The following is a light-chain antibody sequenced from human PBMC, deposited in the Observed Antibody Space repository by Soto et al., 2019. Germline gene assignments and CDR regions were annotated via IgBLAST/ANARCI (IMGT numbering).Light chain of an antibody. V-gene: IGKV3-15*01. Sequence: EMVMTQSPATLSVSPGERATLSCRATQSVSSDVAWYQQKPGQAPRLLIYGASSRATDIAGRFSGSGSGTEFTLTISSLQSVDFAVYYCQQYDNGPPTFGQGTKVDIK. CDR1: QSVSSD. CDR3: QQYDNGPPT. CDR2: GAS. J-gene: IGKJ2*01.